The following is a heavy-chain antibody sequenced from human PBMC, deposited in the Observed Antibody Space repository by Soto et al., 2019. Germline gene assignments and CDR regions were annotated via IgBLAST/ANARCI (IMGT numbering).Heavy chain of an antibody. V-gene: IGHV4-59*01. D-gene: IGHD1-20*01. CDR3: ATARYNLNF. CDR1: GASMDTYY. Sequence: PSETLSLTCTVSGASMDTYYWTWIRQPPGKGLEWIGSTYSSGSTNYNPSLKSRVTNSVDTSKNQFFLNLRSVTAADSSTYYCATARYNLNFWGQGALVTVSS. CDR2: TYSSGST. J-gene: IGHJ4*02.